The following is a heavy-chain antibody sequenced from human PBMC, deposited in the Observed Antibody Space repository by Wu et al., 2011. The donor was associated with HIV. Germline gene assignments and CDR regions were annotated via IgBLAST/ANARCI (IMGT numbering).Heavy chain of an antibody. CDR2: IIPIFGTT. D-gene: IGHD5-12*01. CDR3: AREVDIVAIEAFDI. Sequence: QVQLVQSGAEVEKPGSSVKVSCKASGGTFSSYSISWVRQAPGQGLEWMGRIIPIFGTTNYAQKFQGRVRITADKSTSTAYMELSSLKSEDTAVYCCAREVDIVAIEAFDIWGQGTMVTVSS. J-gene: IGHJ3*02. CDR1: GGTFSSYS. V-gene: IGHV1-69*06.